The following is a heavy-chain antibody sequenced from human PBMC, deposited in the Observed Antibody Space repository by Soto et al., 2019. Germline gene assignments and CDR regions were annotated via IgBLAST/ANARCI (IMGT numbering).Heavy chain of an antibody. V-gene: IGHV4-39*01. CDR2: SYYSGTS. D-gene: IGHD1-20*01. CDR3: TRRYNWNDYYSDP. CDR1: GGSRRVQSCH. Sequence: ETVSLTVPVSGGSRRVQSCHWTWIRQTPGKGLECVGSSYYSGTSYFNPALKGRVTISVDTSNNQFSLRLTSVTAAETAVYYCTRRYNWNDYYSDPWGQGTLVTVS. J-gene: IGHJ5*02.